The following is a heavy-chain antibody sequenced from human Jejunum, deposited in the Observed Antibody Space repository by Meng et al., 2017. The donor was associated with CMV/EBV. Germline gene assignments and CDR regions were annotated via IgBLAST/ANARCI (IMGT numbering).Heavy chain of an antibody. V-gene: IGHV1-2*02. CDR2: IRLDKGAT. J-gene: IGHJ4*02. CDR3: ARDSAIAAGTYFDY. Sequence: ASGFTFFEYYRQWLRQAPGQGLEWMGWIRLDKGATNYAQRFQGRVTLTRDTSITTAYMGLSWLTSDDTAVYFCARDSAIAAGTYFDYWGQGSLVTVSS. D-gene: IGHD6-13*01. CDR1: GFTFFEYY.